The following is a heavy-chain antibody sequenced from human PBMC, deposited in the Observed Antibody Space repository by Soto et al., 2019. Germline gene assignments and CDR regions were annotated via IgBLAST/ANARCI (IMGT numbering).Heavy chain of an antibody. Sequence: QVQLQESGPGLVKPSQTLSLTCTVSGGSISSGGYYWSWIRQHPGKGLEWIGYIYYSGSTYYNPSLKRPVTVSVATSKNQCSLTRTSVTAADTAVYYCARSPEATVTAFDYWGQGTLVTVSS. CDR2: IYYSGST. J-gene: IGHJ4*02. CDR3: ARSPEATVTAFDY. CDR1: GGSISSGGYY. D-gene: IGHD4-17*01. V-gene: IGHV4-31*01.